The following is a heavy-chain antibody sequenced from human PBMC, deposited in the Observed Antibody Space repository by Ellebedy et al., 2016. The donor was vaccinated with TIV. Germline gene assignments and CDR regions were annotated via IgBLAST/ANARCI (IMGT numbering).Heavy chain of an antibody. Sequence: MPGGSLRLSCIVSGDSIGNYYWTWIRQPPGKGLEWIGYIYRSGSTNIDPSLKSRVTMSVDTSKNQFSLKLSSVTASDTAVYYCATYTMGRLDYWGQGTLVTVSS. D-gene: IGHD1-1*01. CDR3: ATYTMGRLDY. CDR2: IYRSGST. CDR1: GDSIGNYY. V-gene: IGHV4-59*08. J-gene: IGHJ4*02.